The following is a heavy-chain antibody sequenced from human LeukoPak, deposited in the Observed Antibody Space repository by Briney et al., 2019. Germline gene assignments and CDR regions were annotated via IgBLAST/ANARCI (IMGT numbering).Heavy chain of an antibody. CDR3: ARGYDY. V-gene: IGHV4-39*01. D-gene: IGHD3-22*01. J-gene: IGHJ4*02. CDR1: GGSIIGSSYC. Sequence: PSETLSLTCTVSGGSIIGSSYCWGGIRQPPGKGLDWFGIINYSGTTYYNPSLGSRVTISVDTPKNQFSLKLNSVTASDTAVYYCARGYDYWGQGTLVTVSS. CDR2: INYSGTT.